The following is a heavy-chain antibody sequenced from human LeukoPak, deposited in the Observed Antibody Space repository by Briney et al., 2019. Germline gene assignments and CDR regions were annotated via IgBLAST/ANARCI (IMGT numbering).Heavy chain of an antibody. J-gene: IGHJ4*02. V-gene: IGHV3-30*02. CDR1: GFTFSSYG. CDR2: IRYDGSNK. D-gene: IGHD3-22*01. CDR3: AKDQGTYYYDSSASLLGGYFEY. Sequence: GGSLRLSCAASGFTFSSYGMHWVRQAPGKGLEWVAFIRYDGSNKYYADSVKGRFTISRDNSKNTLYLQMNSLRAEGTAVYYCAKDQGTYYYDSSASLLGGYFEYWGQGTLVTVSS.